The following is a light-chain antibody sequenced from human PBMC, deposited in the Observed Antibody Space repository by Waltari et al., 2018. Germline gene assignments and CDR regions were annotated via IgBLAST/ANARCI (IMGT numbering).Light chain of an antibody. V-gene: IGKV1-5*03. CDR2: KAS. Sequence: CLASESIRNWWAWYQQKPGKAPKLLIYKASTLESGGPSRFSGSGSGTEFTLTISSLQPDDFATYYCQQYNSYSLLTFGGGTKVEIK. J-gene: IGKJ4*01. CDR3: QQYNSYSLLT. CDR1: ESIRNW.